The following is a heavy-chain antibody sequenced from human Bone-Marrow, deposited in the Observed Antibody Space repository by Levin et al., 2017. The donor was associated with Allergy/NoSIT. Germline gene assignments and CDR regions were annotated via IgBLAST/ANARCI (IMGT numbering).Heavy chain of an antibody. V-gene: IGHV3-30*04. CDR3: ARDKNRYSSGQPDY. D-gene: IGHD6-19*01. Sequence: TGGSLRLSCAASGFTFSSYAMHWVRQAPGKGLEWVAVISYDGSNKYYADSVKGRFTISRDNSKNTLYLQMNSLRAEDTAVYYCARDKNRYSSGQPDYWGQGTLVTVSS. CDR2: ISYDGSNK. J-gene: IGHJ4*02. CDR1: GFTFSSYA.